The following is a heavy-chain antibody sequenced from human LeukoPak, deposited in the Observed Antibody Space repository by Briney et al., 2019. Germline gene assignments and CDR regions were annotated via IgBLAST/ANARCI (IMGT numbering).Heavy chain of an antibody. V-gene: IGHV1-2*02. J-gene: IGHJ5*02. CDR3: ASQYNWNDEEDWFDP. D-gene: IGHD1-1*01. Sequence: ASVKVSCKASGYTFTGYYMHWVRQAPGRGLEWMGWINPNSGGTNYAQKFQGRVTMTRDTSISTAYMELSRLRSDDTAVYYCASQYNWNDEEDWFDPWGQGTLVTVSS. CDR1: GYTFTGYY. CDR2: INPNSGGT.